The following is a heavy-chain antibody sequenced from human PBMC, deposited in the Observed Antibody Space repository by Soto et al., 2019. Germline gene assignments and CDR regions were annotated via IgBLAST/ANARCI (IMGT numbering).Heavy chain of an antibody. Sequence: QVQLVQSGAEVKKPGSSVKVSCKASGGTFSSYAISWVRQAPGQGLEWMGGLIPIFGTANYAQKFQGRVTITADESTSTAYMELSSLRSEDTAVYYCARSAAYCGGDCYSLSGNFDYWGQGTLVTVSS. V-gene: IGHV1-69*01. CDR3: ARSAAYCGGDCYSLSGNFDY. D-gene: IGHD2-21*02. J-gene: IGHJ4*02. CDR2: LIPIFGTA. CDR1: GGTFSSYA.